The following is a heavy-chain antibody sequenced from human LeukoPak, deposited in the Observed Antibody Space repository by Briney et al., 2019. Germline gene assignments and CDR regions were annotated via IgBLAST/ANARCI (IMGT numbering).Heavy chain of an antibody. J-gene: IGHJ4*02. Sequence: GGSLRLSCAASGFTFSSYGMHWVRQAPGKGLEWVAVISNDEFTKYYADSGKGRFTISRDNSKNTLYLQMNSLRPEDTAVYYCARGGPYMAVAGKAFDYWGQGTLVTVSS. CDR2: ISNDEFTK. CDR1: GFTFSSYG. D-gene: IGHD6-19*01. V-gene: IGHV3-30*19. CDR3: ARGGPYMAVAGKAFDY.